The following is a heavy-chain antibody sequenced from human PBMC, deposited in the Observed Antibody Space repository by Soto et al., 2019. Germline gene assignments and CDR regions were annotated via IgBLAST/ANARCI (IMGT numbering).Heavy chain of an antibody. V-gene: IGHV4-59*01. CDR1: RASSSSSY. D-gene: IGHD3-16*01. CDR3: ARVWGLDYIDS. Sequence: MLSVTCSVARASSSSSYGSWIRRPPGKGLEWIGYIYHSGSTKYNPSLKSRVTISVDTSKNQFSVKLSSVTAADTAVYYCARVWGLDYIDSWGQGTRVTVSS. J-gene: IGHJ4*02. CDR2: IYHSGST.